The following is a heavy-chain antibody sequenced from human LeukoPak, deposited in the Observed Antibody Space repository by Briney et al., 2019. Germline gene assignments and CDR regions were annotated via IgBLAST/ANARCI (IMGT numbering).Heavy chain of an antibody. CDR2: IRYDGSNK. CDR3: AKAGYDSSGYGLDAFDI. V-gene: IGHV3-30*02. J-gene: IGHJ3*02. Sequence: PGGSLRLSCAASGFTFSSYGMHWVRQAPGKGLEWVAFIRYDGSNKYYADSVKGRFTISRDNSKNTLYLQMNSLRAEDTAGYYCAKAGYDSSGYGLDAFDIWGQGTMVTVSS. D-gene: IGHD3-22*01. CDR1: GFTFSSYG.